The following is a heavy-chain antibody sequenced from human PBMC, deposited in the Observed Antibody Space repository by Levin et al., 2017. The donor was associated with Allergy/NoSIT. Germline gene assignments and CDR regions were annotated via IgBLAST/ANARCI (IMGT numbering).Heavy chain of an antibody. CDR3: ARGRGGSGSHPSYYYYYYMDV. V-gene: IGHV4-34*01. J-gene: IGHJ6*03. CDR2: INHSGST. Sequence: SETLSLTCAVYGGSFSGYYWSWIRQPPGKGLEWIGEINHSGSTNYNPSLKSRVTISVDTSKNQFSLKLSSVTAADTAVYYCARGRGGSGSHPSYYYYYYMDVWGKGTTVTVSS. D-gene: IGHD3-10*01. CDR1: GGSFSGYY.